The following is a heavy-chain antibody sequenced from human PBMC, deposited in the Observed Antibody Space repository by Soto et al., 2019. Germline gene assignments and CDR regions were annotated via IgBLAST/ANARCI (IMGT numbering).Heavy chain of an antibody. Sequence: EVQLVESGGGLVQPGGSLRLSCAASGFTFRSHWMSWVRQAPGKGLEWVANIHPDGSDKYYVDSVRGGVTISTDNAENSLYVQMSGLRADDTAVYYCARTDGGHGGYFDYWGLGPLVTVSS. V-gene: IGHV3-7*05. CDR2: IHPDGSDK. CDR3: ARTDGGHGGYFDY. CDR1: GFTFRSHW. J-gene: IGHJ4*02. D-gene: IGHD2-15*01.